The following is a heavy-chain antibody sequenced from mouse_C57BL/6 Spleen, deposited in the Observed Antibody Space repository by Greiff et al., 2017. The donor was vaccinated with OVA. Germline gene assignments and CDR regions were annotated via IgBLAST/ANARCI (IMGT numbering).Heavy chain of an antibody. V-gene: IGHV5-6*01. Sequence: EVHLVESGGDLVKPGGSLKLSCAASGFTFSSYGMSWVRQTPDKRLEWVATISSGGSYTYYPDSVKGRFTISRDNAKNTLYLQMSSLKSEDTAMYYCARYYGRAWFAYWGQGTLVTVSA. D-gene: IGHD1-1*01. J-gene: IGHJ3*01. CDR3: ARYYGRAWFAY. CDR2: ISSGGSYT. CDR1: GFTFSSYG.